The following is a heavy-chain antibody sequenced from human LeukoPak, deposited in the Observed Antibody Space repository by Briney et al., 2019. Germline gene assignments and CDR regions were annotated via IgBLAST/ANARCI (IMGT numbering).Heavy chain of an antibody. CDR3: AREQLTYFDY. CDR1: GFTFSSYA. J-gene: IGHJ4*02. CDR2: ISYDGSNK. V-gene: IGHV3-30-3*01. D-gene: IGHD6-6*01. Sequence: PGGSLRLSCAASGFTFSSYAMHWVRQAPGKGLEWVAVISYDGSNKYYADSVKGRFTISRDNSKNTLYLQMNGLRAEDTAVYYCAREQLTYFDYWGQGTLVTVSS.